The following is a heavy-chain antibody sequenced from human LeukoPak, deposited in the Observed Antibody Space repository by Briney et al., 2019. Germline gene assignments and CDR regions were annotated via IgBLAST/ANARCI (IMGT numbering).Heavy chain of an antibody. CDR2: ISGSSSGGST. CDR3: AKLLAVTNSYYFNY. V-gene: IGHV3-23*01. Sequence: GGSLRLSCAASGFTFSSYAMSWVRQAPGKGLERVSTISGSSSGGSTYYADSVKGRFTISRDNSKDTLYLQMNSLRAEDTAVYYCAKLLAVTNSYYFNYWGLGTLVTVSS. D-gene: IGHD6-19*01. J-gene: IGHJ4*02. CDR1: GFTFSSYA.